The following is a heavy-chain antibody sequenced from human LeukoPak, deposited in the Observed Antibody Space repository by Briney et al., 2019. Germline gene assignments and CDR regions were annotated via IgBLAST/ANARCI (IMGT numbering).Heavy chain of an antibody. D-gene: IGHD6-19*01. J-gene: IGHJ5*02. CDR1: GYSISSGHF. CDR2: IYRSGSA. Sequence: SETLSLTCTVSGYSISSGHFWGWIRQPPGKGLEWIGSIYRSGSAYYNPSLASRVTISVDTSKNQFSLNLRSVTAADTAVYSSARGHYSSGLNWFDPWGQGTLVTVSS. CDR3: ARGHYSSGLNWFDP. V-gene: IGHV4-38-2*02.